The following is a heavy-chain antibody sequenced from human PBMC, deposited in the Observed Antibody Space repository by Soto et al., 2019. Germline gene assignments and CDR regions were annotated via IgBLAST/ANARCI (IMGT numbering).Heavy chain of an antibody. D-gene: IGHD6-6*01. CDR3: ARKRRGFSSSWNCFDP. CDR2: INHSGST. CDR1: DGSFSGDY. Sequence: SETLSLTCAVYDGSFSGDYWSWIRQPPGKGLEWIGEINHSGSTNYNPSLKSRVTISVDTSKNQFSLKLGSVTAADTDVYYCARKRRGFSSSWNCFDPWGQGTLGTVS. J-gene: IGHJ5*02. V-gene: IGHV4-34*01.